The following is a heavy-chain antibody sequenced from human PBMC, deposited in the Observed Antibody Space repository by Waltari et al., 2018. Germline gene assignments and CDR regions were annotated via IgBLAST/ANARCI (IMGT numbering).Heavy chain of an antibody. D-gene: IGHD4-17*01. Sequence: QVQLQESGPGLVKPSETLSLTCAVSGYSISSGYYWGWIRQPPGKGLEWIGSIYHSGSTYYNPSLKSRVTISVDTSKNQFSLKLSSVTAADTAVYYCARPGDYGDAANGGFFYWGQGTLVTVSS. CDR3: ARPGDYGDAANGGFFY. CDR1: GYSISSGYY. CDR2: IYHSGST. V-gene: IGHV4-38-2*01. J-gene: IGHJ4*02.